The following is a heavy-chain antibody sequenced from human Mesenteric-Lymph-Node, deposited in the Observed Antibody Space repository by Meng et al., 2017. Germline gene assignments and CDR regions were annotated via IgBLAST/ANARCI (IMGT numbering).Heavy chain of an antibody. CDR2: ISSSSSYI. CDR1: GFPFSSYS. J-gene: IGHJ4*02. V-gene: IGHV3-21*01. Sequence: VQLVGAGGALVKPGGSLRLSCAASGFPFSSYSLNWVRQAPGKGLEWVSSISSSSSYIYYADSVKGRFTISRDNAKNSLYLQMNSLRAEDTAVYYCARGKEAGKVFDYWGQGTLVTVSS. CDR3: ARGKEAGKVFDY. D-gene: IGHD6-19*01.